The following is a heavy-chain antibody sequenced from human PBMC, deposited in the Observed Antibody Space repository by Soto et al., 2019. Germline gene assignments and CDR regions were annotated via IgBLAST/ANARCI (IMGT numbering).Heavy chain of an antibody. V-gene: IGHV3-74*01. Sequence: EVQLVESGGGLVQPGGSLRLSCAASGFTFSNYWMQWVRQAPGKGLVWVSHIKGDGSATAYADSVKGRFTISRDNAKNTLYLQMNSLRAEDTAVYYCARPQYFESGYFDSWGQGTLVTVSS. J-gene: IGHJ4*02. CDR3: ARPQYFESGYFDS. CDR2: IKGDGSAT. D-gene: IGHD3-9*01. CDR1: GFTFSNYW.